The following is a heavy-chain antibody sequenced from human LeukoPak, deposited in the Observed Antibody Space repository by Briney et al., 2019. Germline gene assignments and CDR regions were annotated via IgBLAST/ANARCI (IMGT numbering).Heavy chain of an antibody. CDR1: GFXFSSYA. V-gene: IGHV3-23*01. CDR3: AKPQRKFRYFDY. CDR2: VSGSGANT. J-gene: IGHJ4*02. D-gene: IGHD2-21*01. Sequence: PGGSLRLSCAASGFXFSSYAISWVRQAPGKGLEWVSAVSGSGANTFYADSVKGRFTISRDNSKNTLYLQMNSLRAEDTAIYYCAKPQRKFRYFDYWGQGTLVTVSS.